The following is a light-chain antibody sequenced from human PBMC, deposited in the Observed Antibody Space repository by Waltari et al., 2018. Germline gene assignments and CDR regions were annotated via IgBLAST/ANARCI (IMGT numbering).Light chain of an antibody. CDR1: TSDVGGYNY. J-gene: IGLJ2*01. CDR3: GSYTSSGTLV. Sequence: QSALTQPASVSGSPGQSITISFTGTTSDVGGYNYVSWYQQHPGKAPKLMIYDVSNRPSGVSNRVSGSKSGNTASLTISGLQAEDEADYYCGSYTSSGTLVFGGGTKLTVL. CDR2: DVS. V-gene: IGLV2-14*01.